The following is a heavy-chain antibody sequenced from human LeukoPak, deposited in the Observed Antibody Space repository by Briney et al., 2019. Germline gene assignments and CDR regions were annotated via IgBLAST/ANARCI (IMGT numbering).Heavy chain of an antibody. V-gene: IGHV5-51*01. J-gene: IGHJ4*02. CDR3: AKSETMYSSSWNYFDY. Sequence: GESLKISCKGSGYSFTSYWIGWVRQMPGKGLEWMGIIYPGDSDTRYSPSFQGQVTISADKSISTAYLQWSSLKASDTAMYYCAKSETMYSSSWNYFDYWGQGTLDTVSS. CDR1: GYSFTSYW. CDR2: IYPGDSDT. D-gene: IGHD6-13*01.